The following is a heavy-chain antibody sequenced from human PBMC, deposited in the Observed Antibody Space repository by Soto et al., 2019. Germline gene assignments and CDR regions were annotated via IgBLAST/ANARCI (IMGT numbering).Heavy chain of an antibody. CDR2: IYYSGST. CDR1: GGSISSGGYY. J-gene: IGHJ6*02. D-gene: IGHD1-26*01. CDR3: ARDLRPGVGAAYYYYGMDV. Sequence: SETLSLTCTVSGGSISSGGYYWSWIRQHPXKGLEWIGYIYYSGSTYYNPSLKSRVTISVDTSKNQFSLKLSSVTAADTAVYYCARDLRPGVGAAYYYYGMDVWGQGTTVTVSS. V-gene: IGHV4-31*03.